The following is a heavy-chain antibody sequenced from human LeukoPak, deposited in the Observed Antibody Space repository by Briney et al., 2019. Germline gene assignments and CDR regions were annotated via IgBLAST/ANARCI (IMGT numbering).Heavy chain of an antibody. V-gene: IGHV3-23*01. CDR1: GFTFSSYA. Sequence: GGSLRLSCAASGFTFSSYAMSWVRQAPGKGLEWVSAISGSGGSTYYADSVKGRFTISRDNAKNSLYLQMNSLRAEDTAVYYCARDLGIVVVVPASYGMDVWGQGTTVTVSS. D-gene: IGHD2-15*01. CDR3: ARDLGIVVVVPASYGMDV. J-gene: IGHJ6*02. CDR2: ISGSGGST.